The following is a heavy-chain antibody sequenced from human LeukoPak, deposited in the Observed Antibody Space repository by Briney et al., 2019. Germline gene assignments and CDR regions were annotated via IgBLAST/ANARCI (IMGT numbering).Heavy chain of an antibody. Sequence: GGSLRLSCAASGFTFSSYSMNWVRQAPGKGLEWVSSTSSSSSYIYYADSVKGRFTISRDNAKNSLYLQMNSLRAEDTAVYYCARGLYCSSTSCYFVVGWFDPWGQGTLVTVSS. J-gene: IGHJ5*02. CDR2: TSSSSSYI. CDR3: ARGLYCSSTSCYFVVGWFDP. D-gene: IGHD2-2*01. CDR1: GFTFSSYS. V-gene: IGHV3-21*01.